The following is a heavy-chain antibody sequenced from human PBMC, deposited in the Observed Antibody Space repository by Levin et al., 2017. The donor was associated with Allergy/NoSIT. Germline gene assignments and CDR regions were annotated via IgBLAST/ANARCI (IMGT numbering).Heavy chain of an antibody. CDR1: GFSLSTSGVG. V-gene: IGHV2-5*01. CDR2: IYWNDDK. J-gene: IGHJ4*02. Sequence: SGPTLVKPTQTLTLTCTFSGFSLSTSGVGVGWIRQPPGKALEWLALIYWNDDKRYSPSLKSRLTITKDTYKNQVVLTMTNMDPVDTATYYCARYNQYYYDSSGYPVIDYWGQGTLITVSS. CDR3: ARYNQYYYDSSGYPVIDY. D-gene: IGHD3-22*01.